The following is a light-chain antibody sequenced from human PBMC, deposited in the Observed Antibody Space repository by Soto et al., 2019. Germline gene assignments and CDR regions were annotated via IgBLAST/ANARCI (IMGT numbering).Light chain of an antibody. Sequence: GESAPLCCRASQRLSSTLAWYQQKPGQAPRLLIYGASSRATGIPARFSGSGSGTEFTLTISGLQSEDFAIYYCQQYNKWPLTTFGQGTDWRL. CDR2: GAS. V-gene: IGKV3-15*01. J-gene: IGKJ5*01. CDR1: QRLSST. CDR3: QQYNKWPLTT.